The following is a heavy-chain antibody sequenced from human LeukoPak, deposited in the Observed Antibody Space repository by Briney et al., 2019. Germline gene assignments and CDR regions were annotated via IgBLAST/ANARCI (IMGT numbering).Heavy chain of an antibody. J-gene: IGHJ4*02. D-gene: IGHD2-15*01. CDR1: GFTFSRST. V-gene: IGHV3-21*01. CDR3: ATLYCSGGSCYGTHYFAY. CDR2: ITGSSDYI. Sequence: GGSLRLSCAASGFTFSRSTMDWVRQAPGKGLEWVSSITGSSDYIYYADSVKGRFTISTDNTKKSLSLQMNSLRAEDTAVYYCATLYCSGGSCYGTHYFAYWGQGALVTASS.